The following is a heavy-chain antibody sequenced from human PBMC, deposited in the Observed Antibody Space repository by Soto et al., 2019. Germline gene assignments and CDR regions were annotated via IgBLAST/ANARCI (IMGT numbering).Heavy chain of an antibody. CDR2: IIPILGIA. D-gene: IGHD2-15*01. Sequence: QVQLVQSGAEVKKPGSSVKVSCQASGGTFSSYTISWVRQAPGQGLEWMGRIIPILGIANYAQKFQGRVTITADKSTSTAYMELSSLSSEDTAVYYCAREYCSGGCRYHDLVEYFQHCGQGTLVTVSS. V-gene: IGHV1-69*02. CDR1: GGTFSSYT. J-gene: IGHJ1*01. CDR3: AREYCSGGCRYHDLVEYFQH.